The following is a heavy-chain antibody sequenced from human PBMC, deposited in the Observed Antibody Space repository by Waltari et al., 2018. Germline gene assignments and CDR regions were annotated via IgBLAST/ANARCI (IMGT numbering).Heavy chain of an antibody. CDR3: ARDTGYCSGGSCYSTYYYYYMDV. V-gene: IGHV1-46*01. Sequence: QVQLVQSGAEVKKPGASVKVSCKASGYTFTSYYMHWVRQAPGQGLEWMGIINPSGGSTSYAQKFQGRVTMTRDTSTSTVYMELSSLRSEDTAVYYCARDTGYCSGGSCYSTYYYYYMDVWGKGTTVTISS. D-gene: IGHD2-15*01. J-gene: IGHJ6*03. CDR2: INPSGGST. CDR1: GYTFTSYY.